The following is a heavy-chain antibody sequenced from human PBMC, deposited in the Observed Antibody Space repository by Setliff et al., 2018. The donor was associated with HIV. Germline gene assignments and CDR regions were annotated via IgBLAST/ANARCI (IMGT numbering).Heavy chain of an antibody. CDR3: ARHASTWYYESSGPPFDY. CDR2: ISANNGNT. V-gene: IGHV1-18*01. CDR1: GYTFTRHG. Sequence: ASVKVSCKASGYTFTRHGISWVRQAPGQGLEWMGWISANNGNTNYAQKLQGRVTMTTDTSTSTAYMELRSLRSDDTAVYYCARHASTWYYESSGPPFDYWGQGTLVTVSS. D-gene: IGHD3-22*01. J-gene: IGHJ4*02.